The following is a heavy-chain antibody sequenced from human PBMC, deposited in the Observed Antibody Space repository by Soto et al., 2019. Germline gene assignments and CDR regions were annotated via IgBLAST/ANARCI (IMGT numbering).Heavy chain of an antibody. CDR2: IYPGDSDT. CDR3: ARHAVPAATYYYYYYMDV. Sequence: PGESLKISCKGSGYSFTSYWIGWVRQMPGKGLEWMGIIYPGDSDTRYSPSFQGQVTISADKSISTAYLQWSSLKASDTAMYYCARHAVPAATYYYYYYMDVWGKRTTVTASS. CDR1: GYSFTSYW. J-gene: IGHJ6*03. D-gene: IGHD2-2*01. V-gene: IGHV5-51*01.